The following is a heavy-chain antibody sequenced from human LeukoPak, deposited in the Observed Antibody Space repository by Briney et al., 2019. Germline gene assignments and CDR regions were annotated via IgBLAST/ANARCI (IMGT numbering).Heavy chain of an antibody. CDR1: GGSISSSSYC. CDR2: IYYSGST. V-gene: IGHV4-39*01. Sequence: SETLSLTCTVSGGSISSSSYCWGWIRQPPGKGLEWIGSIYYSGSTYYNPSLKSRVTISVDTSKNQFSLNLSSVTAADTAVYYCARRDLNPCLDYLGPGTLVTVPS. J-gene: IGHJ4*02. CDR3: ARRDLNPCLDY.